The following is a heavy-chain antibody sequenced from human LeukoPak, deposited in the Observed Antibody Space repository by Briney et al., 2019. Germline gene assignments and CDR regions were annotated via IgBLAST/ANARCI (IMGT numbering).Heavy chain of an antibody. J-gene: IGHJ3*02. CDR1: GFTFSDYY. CDR2: ISSSGSTI. Sequence: GGSLRLSCAASGFTFSDYYMSWIRQAPGKGLEWVSYISSSGSTIYYADSVKGRFTISRDNAKNSLYLQMNSLRAEDTAVYYCARDMYYYDSSGYWTFDIWGQGTMVTVSS. V-gene: IGHV3-11*01. D-gene: IGHD3-22*01. CDR3: ARDMYYYDSSGYWTFDI.